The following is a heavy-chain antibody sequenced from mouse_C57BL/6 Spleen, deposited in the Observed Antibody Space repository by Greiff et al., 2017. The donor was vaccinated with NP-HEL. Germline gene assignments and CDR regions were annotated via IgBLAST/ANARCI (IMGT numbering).Heavy chain of an antibody. CDR1: GYTFTSYW. CDR3: ARWDGYYRYFDV. D-gene: IGHD2-3*01. J-gene: IGHJ1*03. Sequence: QVQLQQSGTELVKPGASVKLSCKASGYTFTSYWMHWVKQRPGQGLEWIGNINPSNGGTNYNEKFKSKATLTVDKSSSTAYMQLSSLTSEDSAVYYCARWDGYYRYFDVWGTGTTVTVSS. V-gene: IGHV1-53*01. CDR2: INPSNGGT.